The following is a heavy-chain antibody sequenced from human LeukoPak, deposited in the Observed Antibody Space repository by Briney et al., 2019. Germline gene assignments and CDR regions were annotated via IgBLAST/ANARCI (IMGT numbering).Heavy chain of an antibody. Sequence: PSETLSLTCTVSGGSISSYSWSWIRQPPGKGLEWIGYIYYSGGTSYNPSLKSRVAISVDTSKNQFSLKLSSVTAADTAVYYCASRAAAGTGYFQHWGQGTLVTVSS. D-gene: IGHD6-13*01. CDR2: IYYSGGT. CDR1: GGSISSYS. J-gene: IGHJ1*01. V-gene: IGHV4-59*01. CDR3: ASRAAAGTGYFQH.